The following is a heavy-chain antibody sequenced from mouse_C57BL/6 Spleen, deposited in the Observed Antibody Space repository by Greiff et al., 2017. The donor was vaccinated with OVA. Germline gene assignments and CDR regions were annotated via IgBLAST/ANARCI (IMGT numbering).Heavy chain of an antibody. Sequence: QVQLKESGPELVKPGASVKISCKASGYAFSSSWMNWVKQRPGKGLEWIGRIYPGDGDTNYNGKFKGKATLTADKSSSTAYMQLSSLTSEDSAVYFCARGANWEDYWGQGTTLTVSS. CDR3: ARGANWEDY. CDR2: IYPGDGDT. CDR1: GYAFSSSW. V-gene: IGHV1-82*01. J-gene: IGHJ2*01. D-gene: IGHD4-1*01.